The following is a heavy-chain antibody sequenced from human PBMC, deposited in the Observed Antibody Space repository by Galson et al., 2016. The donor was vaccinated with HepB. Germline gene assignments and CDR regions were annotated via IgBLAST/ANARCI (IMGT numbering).Heavy chain of an antibody. Sequence: SLRLSCAASGFTFSTYALHWVRQAPGKGLEWVAVISYDGSNRFYADSVKGRFTISRDNSKNTLYLQMNSLRGEDTAVYYCARDLEDYWGQGTLVTVSS. D-gene: IGHD3-3*01. CDR2: ISYDGSNR. CDR1: GFTFSTYA. CDR3: ARDLEDY. V-gene: IGHV3-30*04. J-gene: IGHJ4*02.